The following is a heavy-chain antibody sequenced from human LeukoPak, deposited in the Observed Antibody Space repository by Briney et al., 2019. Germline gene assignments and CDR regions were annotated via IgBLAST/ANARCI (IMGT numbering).Heavy chain of an antibody. CDR1: GGTFSSYA. CDR3: ARGGVVYYFCR. CDR2: IIPTFGTT. D-gene: IGHD5/OR15-5a*01. V-gene: IGHV1-69*05. J-gene: IGHJ1*01. Sequence: EASVKVSCKASGGTFSSYAISWVRQAPGQGLEWMGGIIPTFGTTNYAQKFQGRVTITMDEATMTAYKEGVDLRSEDPALYSAARGGVVYYFCRWGQGTLVTFSS.